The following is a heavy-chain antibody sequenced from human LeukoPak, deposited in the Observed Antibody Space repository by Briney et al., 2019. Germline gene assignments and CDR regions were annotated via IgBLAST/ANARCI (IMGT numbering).Heavy chain of an antibody. CDR2: FDPEDGET. D-gene: IGHD3-10*01. CDR1: GYTLTELS. V-gene: IGHV1-24*01. Sequence: GASVKVSCKVSGYTLTELSMHWVRQAPGKGLEWMGGFDPEDGETIYAQKFQGRVTMTTDTSTSTAYMELRSLRSDDTAVYYCARANMVRGVGSFFDRNWFDPWGQGTLVTVSS. J-gene: IGHJ5*02. CDR3: ARANMVRGVGSFFDRNWFDP.